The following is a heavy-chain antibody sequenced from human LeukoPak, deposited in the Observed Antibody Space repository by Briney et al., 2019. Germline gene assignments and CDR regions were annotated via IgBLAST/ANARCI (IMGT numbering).Heavy chain of an antibody. CDR2: IRYDGSNK. V-gene: IGHV3-30*02. D-gene: IGHD2-15*01. CDR1: GFTFSSYG. CDR3: ANNFAYCGASSCPPGDY. Sequence: PGGSLRLSCAASGFTFSSYGMHWVRQAPGKGLEWVAIIRYDGSNKYYADSVKGRFTISRDNSKNKLYLQTNSLRAEDTAVYYCANNFAYCGASSCPPGDYWGQGTLVTGSS. J-gene: IGHJ4*02.